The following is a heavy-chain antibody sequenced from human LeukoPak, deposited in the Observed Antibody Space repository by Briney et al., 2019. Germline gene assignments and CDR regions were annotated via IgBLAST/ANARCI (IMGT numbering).Heavy chain of an antibody. Sequence: GGSLRLSCAASGFTFSNAWMSWVRQAPGKGLEWVAVISYDGSNKYYADSVKGRFTISRDNSKNTLYLQMNSLRAEDTAVYYCAKLVDTAMARDAFDIWGQGTMVTVSS. D-gene: IGHD5-18*01. CDR1: GFTFSNAW. CDR3: AKLVDTAMARDAFDI. J-gene: IGHJ3*02. CDR2: ISYDGSNK. V-gene: IGHV3-30*18.